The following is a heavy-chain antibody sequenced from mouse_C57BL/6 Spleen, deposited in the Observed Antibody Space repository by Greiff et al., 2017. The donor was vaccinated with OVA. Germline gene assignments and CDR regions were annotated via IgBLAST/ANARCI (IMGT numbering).Heavy chain of an antibody. V-gene: IGHV1-39*01. J-gene: IGHJ1*03. D-gene: IGHD1-1*01. CDR1: GYSFTDYN. Sequence: EVQLQQSGPELVKPGASVKISCKASGYSFTDYNMNWVKQSNGKSLEWIGVINPNYGTTSYNQKFKGKATLTVDKSYSTAYMQLNSLTSEDSAVYYCARGFITTGVATSRYFDVWGTGTTVTVSS. CDR2: INPNYGTT. CDR3: ARGFITTGVATSRYFDV.